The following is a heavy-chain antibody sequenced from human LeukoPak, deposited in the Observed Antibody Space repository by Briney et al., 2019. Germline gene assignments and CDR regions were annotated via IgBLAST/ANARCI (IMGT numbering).Heavy chain of an antibody. CDR2: INPNSGGT. Sequence: ASVKVSYKASGYTFTGYYMHWVRQAPGQGLEWMGWINPNSGGTNYAQKFQGRVTMTRDTSISTAYMELSRLRSDDTAVYYCARGIAAQMGWFDPWGQGTLVTVSS. J-gene: IGHJ5*02. CDR1: GYTFTGYY. V-gene: IGHV1-2*02. D-gene: IGHD6-13*01. CDR3: ARGIAAQMGWFDP.